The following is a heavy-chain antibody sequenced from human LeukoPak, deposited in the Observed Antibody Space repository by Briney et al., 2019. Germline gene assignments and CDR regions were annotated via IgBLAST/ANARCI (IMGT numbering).Heavy chain of an antibody. CDR3: AKDLLRYSSGWSFDY. V-gene: IGHV3-23*01. J-gene: IGHJ4*02. D-gene: IGHD6-19*01. Sequence: GGSLRLSCAASGFTFSSYAMSWVRQAPGKGLEWVSAISGSGGSTYYADSVKGRFTISRDNSKNTLYLQMNSLRAEDTAVYYCAKDLLRYSSGWSFDYWGQGTLVTVSS. CDR1: GFTFSSYA. CDR2: ISGSGGST.